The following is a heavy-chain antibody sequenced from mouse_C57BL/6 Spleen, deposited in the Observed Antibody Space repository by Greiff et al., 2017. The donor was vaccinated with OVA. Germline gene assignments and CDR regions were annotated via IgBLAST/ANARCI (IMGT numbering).Heavy chain of an antibody. CDR2: IDPETGGT. D-gene: IGHD2-4*01. CDR3: TRGYDYDEGWFAY. Sequence: VKLQESGAELVRPGASVTLSCKASGYTFTDYEMHWVKQTPVHGLEWIGAIDPETGGTAYNQKFKGKAILTADKSSSTAYMELRSLTSEDSAVYYCTRGYDYDEGWFAYWGQGTLVTVSA. CDR1: GYTFTDYE. V-gene: IGHV1-15*01. J-gene: IGHJ3*01.